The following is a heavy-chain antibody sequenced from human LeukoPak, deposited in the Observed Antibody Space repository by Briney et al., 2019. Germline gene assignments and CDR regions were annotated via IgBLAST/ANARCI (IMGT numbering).Heavy chain of an antibody. Sequence: SETLSLTCTVSGGSISSYYWSWIRQPPGKGLEWIGYIYYSGSTNYNPSLKSRVTISVDTSKNQFSLKLSSVTAADTAVYYCATSSEMATPSSYFDNWGQGTLVTVSS. CDR3: ATSSEMATPSSYFDN. D-gene: IGHD5-24*01. CDR1: GGSISSYY. CDR2: IYYSGST. V-gene: IGHV4-59*08. J-gene: IGHJ4*02.